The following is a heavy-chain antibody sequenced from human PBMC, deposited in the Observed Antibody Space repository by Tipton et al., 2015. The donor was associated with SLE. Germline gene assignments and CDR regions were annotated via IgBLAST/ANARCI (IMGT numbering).Heavy chain of an antibody. Sequence: LRLSCTVSGGSISSYYWNWIRQTPGKGLEWIGYIHYNRDTNYHPSLKSRVTISVDTSKNQLSLKLTSVTAADTAVYYCARGSVVADDFWGQGTLVTVSS. CDR2: IHYNRDT. V-gene: IGHV4-59*01. CDR1: GGSISSYY. J-gene: IGHJ4*02. D-gene: IGHD2-15*01. CDR3: ARGSVVADDF.